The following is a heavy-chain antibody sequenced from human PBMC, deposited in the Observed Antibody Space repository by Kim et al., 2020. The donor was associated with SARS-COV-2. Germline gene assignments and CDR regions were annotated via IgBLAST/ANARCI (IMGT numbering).Heavy chain of an antibody. D-gene: IGHD2-2*01. V-gene: IGHV3-21*01. J-gene: IGHJ5*02. Sequence: GGSLRLSCAASGFTFSSYSMNWVRQAPGKGLEWVSSISSSSSYIYYADSVKGRFTISRDNAKNSLYLQMNSLRAEDTAVYYCARARSIVVVPAAIAPWGQGTLVTVSS. CDR2: ISSSSSYI. CDR3: ARARSIVVVPAAIAP. CDR1: GFTFSSYS.